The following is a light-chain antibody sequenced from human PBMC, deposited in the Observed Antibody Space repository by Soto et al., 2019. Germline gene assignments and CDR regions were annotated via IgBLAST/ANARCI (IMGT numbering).Light chain of an antibody. CDR1: QSISSW. CDR2: DAS. J-gene: IGKJ1*01. V-gene: IGKV1-5*01. Sequence: DIQMTQSPSTLSASVGDRVTITCRASQSISSWLAWYQQKPGKAPKLLIYDASSLESGVPSRFSGSGSGTEFTLPISSLQPDDFAIYYCQKYNSYSWTFGQGTKVDIK. CDR3: QKYNSYSWT.